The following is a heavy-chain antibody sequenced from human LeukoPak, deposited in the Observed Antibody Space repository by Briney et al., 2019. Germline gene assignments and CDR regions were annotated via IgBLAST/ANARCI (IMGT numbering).Heavy chain of an antibody. J-gene: IGHJ4*02. CDR1: GFTFSSYA. CDR3: AKDSTPYSGNTFYFDY. Sequence: GGSLRLSCAASGFTFSSYAISWVRQAPGKGLEWVSTMSGSGGTPFYADSVKGRFTVSRDNSHNTLYVQMNSPRAEDTAVYYCAKDSTPYSGNTFYFDYWGQGTLVTVSS. V-gene: IGHV3-23*01. D-gene: IGHD1-7*01. CDR2: MSGSGGTP.